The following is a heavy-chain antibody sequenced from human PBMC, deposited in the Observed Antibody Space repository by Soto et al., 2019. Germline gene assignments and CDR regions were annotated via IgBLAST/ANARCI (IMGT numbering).Heavy chain of an antibody. CDR2: IYHSGST. CDR3: ARVAVVXFPVPWFDP. Sequence: QLQLQESGSGLVKPSQTLSLTCAVSGGSISSGGYSWSWIRQPPGKGLEWIGYIYHSGSTYYNPSLKSRVTLSVDRSKNQFSLKLSSVTAADTAVYYCARVAVVXFPVPWFDPWGQGTLVTVSS. CDR1: GGSISSGGYS. V-gene: IGHV4-30-2*01. J-gene: IGHJ5*02. D-gene: IGHD2-15*01.